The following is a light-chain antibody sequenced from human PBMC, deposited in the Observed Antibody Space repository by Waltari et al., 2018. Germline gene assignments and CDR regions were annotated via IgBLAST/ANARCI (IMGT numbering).Light chain of an antibody. CDR3: QQDYTTPYS. CDR1: QGISKE. V-gene: IGKV1-27*01. Sequence: DIQMTQSPSALSASVGDRVTVTCRASQGISKELSWYQQKPGKAPRLLIYAASSLQTGVSSRFSGSRSGTDFTLTVSSLQPEDVATYYCQQDYTTPYSLGQGTKVEIK. CDR2: AAS. J-gene: IGKJ2*03.